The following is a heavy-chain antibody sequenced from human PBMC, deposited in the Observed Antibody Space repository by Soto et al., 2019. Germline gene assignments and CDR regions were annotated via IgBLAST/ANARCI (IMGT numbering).Heavy chain of an antibody. CDR2: IIGDGSVT. CDR1: GFTFRTFY. V-gene: IGHV3-74*01. J-gene: IGHJ4*02. Sequence: XGSLILSCAASGFTFRTFYMHWVRQAPGKGLVWVSRIIGDGSVTAYADSVEGRFTISRDTAKNTLYLQMNALRAEDTAVYYCARVQYGDYIDYWGQGTLVTVS. D-gene: IGHD4-17*01. CDR3: ARVQYGDYIDY.